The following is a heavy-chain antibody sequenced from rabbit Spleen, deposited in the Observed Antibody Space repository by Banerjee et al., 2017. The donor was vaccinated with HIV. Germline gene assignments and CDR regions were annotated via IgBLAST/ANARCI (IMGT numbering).Heavy chain of an antibody. D-gene: IGHD4-2*01. CDR1: GIDFSSSYY. CDR2: IKPGSGST. CDR3: ARTYDGSGDLLRLDL. J-gene: IGHJ3*01. Sequence: EQLEESGGDLVKPGASLTLTCKASGIDFSSSYYISWVRQAPGKGLEWIGCIKPGSGSTYYATWAKGRFTFSKTSSTTVTLQMTSLTAADTATYFCARTYDGSGDLLRLDLWGQGTLVTVS. V-gene: IGHV1S45*01.